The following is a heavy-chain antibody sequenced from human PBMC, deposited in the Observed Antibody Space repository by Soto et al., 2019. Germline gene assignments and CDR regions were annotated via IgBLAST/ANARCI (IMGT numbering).Heavy chain of an antibody. CDR3: ARDLLRLPTNAFDI. D-gene: IGHD5-12*01. V-gene: IGHV3-30-3*01. J-gene: IGHJ3*02. CDR2: ISYDGSNK. CDR1: GFTFSSYA. Sequence: PGGSLRLSCAASGFTFSSYAMHWVRQAPGKGLEWVAVISYDGSNKYYADSVKGRFTISRDNSKNTLYLQMNSLRAEDTAVYYCARDLLRLPTNAFDIWGQGTMVTVSS.